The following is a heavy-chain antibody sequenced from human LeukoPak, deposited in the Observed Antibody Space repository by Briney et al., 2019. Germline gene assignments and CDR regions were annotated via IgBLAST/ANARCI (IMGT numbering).Heavy chain of an antibody. V-gene: IGHV4-4*07. CDR1: GGSISSYY. J-gene: IGHJ4*02. CDR2: IYTSGST. D-gene: IGHD6-19*01. CDR3: ARDIRTGAGTGFDY. Sequence: SETLSLTCTVSGGSISSYYWSWIRQPAGKGLEWIGRIYTSGSTNYNPSLKSRVTMSIDTSKNQFSLKLSSVTAADTAVYYCARDIRTGAGTGFDYWGQGTLVTVSS.